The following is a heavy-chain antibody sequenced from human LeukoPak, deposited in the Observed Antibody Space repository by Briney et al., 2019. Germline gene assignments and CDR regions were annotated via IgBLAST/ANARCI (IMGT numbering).Heavy chain of an antibody. CDR2: INTDGSST. D-gene: IGHD4-23*01. CDR1: GFTFSSYW. J-gene: IGHJ4*02. Sequence: PGGSLRLSCAASGFTFSSYWMHWVRQAPGKGLVWVSRINTDGSSTSYADSVKGRFTISRDNAKNTLYLQMNSLRSEDTAVYYCAKDKGKFYFDYWGQGILVTVSS. V-gene: IGHV3-74*01. CDR3: AKDKGKFYFDY.